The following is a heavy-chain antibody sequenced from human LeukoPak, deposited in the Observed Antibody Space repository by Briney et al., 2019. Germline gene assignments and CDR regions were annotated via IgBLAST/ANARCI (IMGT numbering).Heavy chain of an antibody. CDR3: AREKEAAEPIFDP. J-gene: IGHJ5*02. CDR2: IYHSGST. CDR1: GGSISSSSYY. V-gene: IGHV4-39*07. Sequence: MPSETLSLTCTVSGGSISSSSYYWGWIRQPPGKGLEWIGSIYHSGSTYYNPSLKSRVTISVDTSQTQFSLKLSSVTAADTAVYYCAREKEAAEPIFDPWGQGTLVTVSS. D-gene: IGHD6-13*01.